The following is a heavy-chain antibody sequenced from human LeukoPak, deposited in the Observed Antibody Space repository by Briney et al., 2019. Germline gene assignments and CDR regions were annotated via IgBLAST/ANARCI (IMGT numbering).Heavy chain of an antibody. D-gene: IGHD6-19*01. CDR2: IRYDGTNK. V-gene: IGHV3-30*02. CDR1: GFIFSSYG. Sequence: GGSLRLSCAASGFIFSSYGMHWVRQAPGKGLEWVAFIRYDGTNKYYADSVKGRFTISRDDSKNTLYLQMSSLRAEDTAVYYCAKEKSSGWHDASDIGGQGTTVTVSS. J-gene: IGHJ3*02. CDR3: AKEKSSGWHDASDI.